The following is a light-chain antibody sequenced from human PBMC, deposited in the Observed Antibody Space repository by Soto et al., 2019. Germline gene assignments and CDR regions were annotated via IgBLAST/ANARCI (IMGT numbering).Light chain of an antibody. CDR3: QKYNSAPYT. V-gene: IGKV1-27*01. CDR2: ASS. J-gene: IGKJ1*01. Sequence: DIQMTQSPSSLSASVRDRVTITCRASQGISNYFAWYQQKPGKVPKLLIYASSTLQSGVPSRFSGSGSGTDFTLTISSLQSEDVAIYYCQKYNSAPYTFGQGTKVEIK. CDR1: QGISNY.